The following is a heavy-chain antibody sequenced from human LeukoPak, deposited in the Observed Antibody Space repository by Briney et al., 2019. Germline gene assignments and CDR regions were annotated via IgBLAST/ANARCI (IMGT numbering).Heavy chain of an antibody. Sequence: GGSLRLSCAASGFTFNAYAMNWVRQAPGKGLEWVSYISSTSSTIYYADSVKGRFTISRDNAKNSLYLQMNSLRDEDTAVYYRARSFGDWGQGTLVTVSS. V-gene: IGHV3-48*02. D-gene: IGHD3-10*01. CDR2: ISSTSSTI. J-gene: IGHJ4*02. CDR1: GFTFNAYA. CDR3: ARSFGD.